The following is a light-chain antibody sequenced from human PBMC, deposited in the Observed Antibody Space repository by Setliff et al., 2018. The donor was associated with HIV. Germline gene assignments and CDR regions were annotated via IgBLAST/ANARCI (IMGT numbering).Light chain of an antibody. Sequence: QAVVTQEPSLTVSPGGTVTLTCGSSTGAVTSGHYPHWFQQKPGQAPRTLIYDTTNKHSWTPARFSGSLLGGKTALTLSGAQPDNEADYYRLFSYRGARVFGGGTKVTVL. CDR3: LFSYRGARV. J-gene: IGLJ3*02. CDR1: TGAVTSGHY. CDR2: DTT. V-gene: IGLV7-46*01.